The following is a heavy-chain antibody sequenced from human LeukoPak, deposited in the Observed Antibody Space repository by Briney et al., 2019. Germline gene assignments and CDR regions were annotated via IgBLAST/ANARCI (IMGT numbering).Heavy chain of an antibody. CDR3: ARDDSGTRRGWFEH. Sequence: SVKVSCKASGGTFSSYAISWVRQAPGQGLEWMGGIIPIFGTANYAQKFQGRVTITADKSTSTAYMELSSLRSDDTAVYYCARDDSGTRRGWFEHWGQGTLVTVSS. V-gene: IGHV1-69*06. J-gene: IGHJ5*01. D-gene: IGHD4-17*01. CDR2: IIPIFGTA. CDR1: GGTFSSYA.